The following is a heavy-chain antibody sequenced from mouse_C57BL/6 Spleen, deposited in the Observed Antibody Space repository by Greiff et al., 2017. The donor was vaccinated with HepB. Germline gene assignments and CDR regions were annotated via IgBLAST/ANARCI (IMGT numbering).Heavy chain of an antibody. CDR1: GFNIKDDY. Sequence: VQLQQSGAELVRPGASVKLSCTASGFNIKDDYMHWVKQRPEQGLEWIGWIDPENGDTEYASKFQGKATITADTSSNTAYLQLSSLTSEDTAVYYCTTVYGYDDGYYFDYWGQGTTLTVSS. CDR3: TTVYGYDDGYYFDY. D-gene: IGHD2-2*01. J-gene: IGHJ2*01. V-gene: IGHV14-4*01. CDR2: IDPENGDT.